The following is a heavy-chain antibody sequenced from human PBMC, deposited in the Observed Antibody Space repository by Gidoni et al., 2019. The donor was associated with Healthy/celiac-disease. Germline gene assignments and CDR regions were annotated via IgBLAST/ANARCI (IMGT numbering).Heavy chain of an antibody. J-gene: IGHJ4*01. CDR1: GFTFDDYA. V-gene: IGHV3-9*01. CDR2: ISWSSGSI. CDR3: AKSGTYYYGSGSYYFDY. Sequence: EVQLVESGGGLVQPGRFLILSCAASGFTFDDYAMHWVRQAPGKGLEWVSGISWSSGSIGYADSVKGRFTISRDNAKNSLYLQMNSRRAEDTALYYCAKSGTYYYGSGSYYFDYWGQEPWSPSPQ. D-gene: IGHD3-10*01.